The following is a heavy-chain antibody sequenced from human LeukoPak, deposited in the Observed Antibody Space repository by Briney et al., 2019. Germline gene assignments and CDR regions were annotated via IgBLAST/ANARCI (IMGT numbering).Heavy chain of an antibody. Sequence: GGSLRLSCAASGFTFRSYNMNWVRQAPGKGLEWVSSISRSGSTKYYADSVKGRFTISRDNAKNSLFLQMNSLRAEDTAVYYCARVLRYCSGGNCYSGGLGYMDVWGKGTTVTISS. D-gene: IGHD2-15*01. V-gene: IGHV3-48*04. J-gene: IGHJ6*03. CDR3: ARVLRYCSGGNCYSGGLGYMDV. CDR2: ISRSGSTK. CDR1: GFTFRSYN.